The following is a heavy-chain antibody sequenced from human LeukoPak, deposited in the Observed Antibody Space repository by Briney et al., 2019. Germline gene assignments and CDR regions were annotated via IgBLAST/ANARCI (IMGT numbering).Heavy chain of an antibody. CDR1: GFTFSSYS. CDR3: ARGMVRGVMQF. Sequence: GGSLRLSCAASGFTFSSYSMNWVRRAPGKGLEWVSYISSSSSTIYYADSVKGRFTISRDNAKNSLYLQMNSPRAEDTAVYYCARGMVRGVMQFWGQGTLVTVSS. D-gene: IGHD3-10*01. CDR2: ISSSSSTI. J-gene: IGHJ4*02. V-gene: IGHV3-48*04.